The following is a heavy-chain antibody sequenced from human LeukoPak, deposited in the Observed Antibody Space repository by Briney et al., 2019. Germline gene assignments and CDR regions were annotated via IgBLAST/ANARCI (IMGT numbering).Heavy chain of an antibody. D-gene: IGHD3-22*01. Sequence: PGGSLRLSCAASGFTFSSYGMHWVRQAPGKGLEWVAFIRYDGSNKYYADSVKGRFTISRDNSKNTLYLQMNSLRAEDTAVYYCAQIVVVNLGAFDIWGQGTMVTVSS. CDR1: GFTFSSYG. CDR3: AQIVVVNLGAFDI. V-gene: IGHV3-30*02. CDR2: IRYDGSNK. J-gene: IGHJ3*02.